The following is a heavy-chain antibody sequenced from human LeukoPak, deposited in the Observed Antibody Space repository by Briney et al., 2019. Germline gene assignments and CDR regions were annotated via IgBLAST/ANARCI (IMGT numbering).Heavy chain of an antibody. D-gene: IGHD6-19*01. CDR1: GFTFSDYY. CDR3: ARDHSTKQWLAVGGIDY. V-gene: IGHV3-11*01. CDR2: ISSSGSTI. J-gene: IGHJ4*02. Sequence: GGSLRLSCAASGFTFSDYYMSWIHQAPGKGLEWVSYISSSGSTIYYADSVKGRFTISRDNAKNSLYLQMNSLRAEDTAVYYCARDHSTKQWLAVGGIDYWGQGTLVTVSS.